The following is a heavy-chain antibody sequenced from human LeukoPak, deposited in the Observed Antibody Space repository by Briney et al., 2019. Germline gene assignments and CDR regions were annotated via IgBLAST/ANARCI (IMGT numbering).Heavy chain of an antibody. CDR1: GGSISSYY. CDR3: ARDLGTTVTDQH. CDR2: IYHSGST. J-gene: IGHJ1*01. Sequence: SETLSLTCTVSGGSISSYYWSWVRQPPGKGLEWIGEIYHSGSTNYNPSLKSRVTISVDKSKNQFSLKLSSVTAADTAVYYCARDLGTTVTDQHWGQGTLVTVSS. V-gene: IGHV4-59*12. D-gene: IGHD4-17*01.